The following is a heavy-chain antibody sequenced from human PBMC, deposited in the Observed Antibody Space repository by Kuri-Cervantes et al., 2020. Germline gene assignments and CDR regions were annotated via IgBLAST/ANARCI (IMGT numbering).Heavy chain of an antibody. Sequence: SETLSLTCTVSGGSISSYYWSWIRQPPGKGLEWIGYIYYSGRTNYNPSLKSRVTISVDTSKNQFSLNLSSVTAADTAVYYCARTTVVTGALDYWGQGTLVTVSS. CDR2: IYYSGRT. CDR3: ARTTVVTGALDY. D-gene: IGHD4-23*01. J-gene: IGHJ4*02. V-gene: IGHV4-59*01. CDR1: GGSISSYY.